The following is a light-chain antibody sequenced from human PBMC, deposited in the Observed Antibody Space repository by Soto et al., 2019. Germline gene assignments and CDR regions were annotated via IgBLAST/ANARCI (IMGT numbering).Light chain of an antibody. J-gene: IGKJ4*01. CDR2: DAS. CDR1: QSVSSY. Sequence: EIVLTQSPATLSLSPGERATLSCRASQSVSSYLAWYQQTPGQAPRLLIYDASNRATGIPARFSGSGSGTDFTLSISSIEPVDFAVYYCQQRGDWPLTFGGGTKVEIK. V-gene: IGKV3-11*01. CDR3: QQRGDWPLT.